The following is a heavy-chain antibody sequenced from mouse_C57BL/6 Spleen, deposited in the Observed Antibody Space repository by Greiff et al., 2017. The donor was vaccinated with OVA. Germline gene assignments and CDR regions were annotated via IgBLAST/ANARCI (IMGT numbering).Heavy chain of an antibody. V-gene: IGHV1-82*01. J-gene: IGHJ2*01. CDR1: GYAFSSSW. Sequence: QVQLQQSGPELVKPGASVKISCKASGYAFSSSWMNWVKQRPGKGLEWIGRIYPGDGDTNYNGKFKGKATLTADKSSSTAYMQLSSLTSEDSAVYFCARGGDYYGSRDFDYWGQGTTLTVSS. CDR2: IYPGDGDT. D-gene: IGHD1-1*01. CDR3: ARGGDYYGSRDFDY.